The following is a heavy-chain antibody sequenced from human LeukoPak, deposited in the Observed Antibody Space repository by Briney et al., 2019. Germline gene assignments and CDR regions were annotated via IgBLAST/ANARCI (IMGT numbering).Heavy chain of an antibody. CDR2: INHSGST. D-gene: IGHD3-10*01. CDR1: GGTFSGYY. Sequence: SETLSLTCAVYGGTFSGYYWSWIRQPPGKGLEWIGEINHSGSTNYNPSLKSRVTISVDTSKNQFSLKLSSVTAADTAVYYCASMGSGSYNYYYYMDVWGKGTTVTISS. CDR3: ASMGSGSYNYYYYMDV. V-gene: IGHV4-34*01. J-gene: IGHJ6*03.